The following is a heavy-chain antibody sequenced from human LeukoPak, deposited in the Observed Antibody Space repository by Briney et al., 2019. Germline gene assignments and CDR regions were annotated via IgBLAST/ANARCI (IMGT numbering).Heavy chain of an antibody. CDR3: AILDPIRPDY. Sequence: SETLSLTCTVSGGSISNYYWSWIRQPPGKGLECIGHVYYSGSTDYNPSLKSRLTISVDSSLNQFSLRLSSVTAADTAVYYCAILDPIRPDYWGQGTQVTVSS. V-gene: IGHV4-59*08. D-gene: IGHD2-21*01. CDR2: VYYSGST. J-gene: IGHJ4*02. CDR1: GGSISNYY.